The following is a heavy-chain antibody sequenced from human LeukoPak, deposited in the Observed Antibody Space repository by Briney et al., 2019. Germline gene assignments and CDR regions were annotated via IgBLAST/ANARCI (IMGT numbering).Heavy chain of an antibody. CDR1: GFTFSSYW. D-gene: IGHD2-21*02. V-gene: IGHV3-74*03. CDR2: INSDGSTT. CDR3: ARALFSDSDY. J-gene: IGHJ4*02. Sequence: GGSLRLSCAASGFTFSSYWMHWVRHAPGKGLVGVSRINSDGSTTTYADSVKGRFTISRDNAKNTLYLQMNSLRAEDTAVYYCARALFSDSDYWGQGTLVTVSS.